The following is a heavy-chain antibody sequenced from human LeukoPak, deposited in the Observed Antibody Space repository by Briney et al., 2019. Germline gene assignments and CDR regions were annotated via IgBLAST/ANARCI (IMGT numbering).Heavy chain of an antibody. CDR1: GFTFNNYA. CDR3: AKSRAAATTLLFDY. CDR2: VTGSGGDT. Sequence: GGSLRLSCAASGFTFNNYAMSWVRQAPGKGPEWVSAVTGSGGDTFYEDSVKGRFTISRDNSKNTLSLQMNSLGVEDTALYYCAKSRAAATTLLFDYWGQGTPVTVSS. J-gene: IGHJ4*02. D-gene: IGHD6-13*01. V-gene: IGHV3-23*01.